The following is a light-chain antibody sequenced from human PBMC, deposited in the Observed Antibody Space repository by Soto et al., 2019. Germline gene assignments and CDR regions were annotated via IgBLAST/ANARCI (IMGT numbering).Light chain of an antibody. CDR1: QGISNW. CDR2: DAS. J-gene: IGKJ1*01. V-gene: IGKV1-5*01. Sequence: DIQMTQSPSTLSASVGDRVTITCRASQGISNWLAWYQQKPGKAPNLLIYDASSLKRGVPSRFSGSGSGRDFTLTINSLHPDDFATYYCQQYDTYSSFGQGTKVDIK. CDR3: QQYDTYSS.